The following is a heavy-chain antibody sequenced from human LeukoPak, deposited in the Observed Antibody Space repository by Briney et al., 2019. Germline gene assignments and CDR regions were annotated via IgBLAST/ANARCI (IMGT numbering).Heavy chain of an antibody. V-gene: IGHV1-18*01. Sequence: ASVKVSCKASGYTFTSHGISWVRQAPGQGLEWMGWISAYNGNTNYAQKLQGRVTMTTDTSTSTAYMELRSLRSDDTAVYYCARDTNRITIFGVVIIRANDYWGQGTLVTVSS. CDR3: ARDTNRITIFGVVIIRANDY. CDR1: GYTFTSHG. CDR2: ISAYNGNT. J-gene: IGHJ4*02. D-gene: IGHD3-3*01.